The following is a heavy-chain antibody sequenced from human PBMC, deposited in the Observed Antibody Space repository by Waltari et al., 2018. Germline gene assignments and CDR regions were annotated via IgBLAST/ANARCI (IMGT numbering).Heavy chain of an antibody. Sequence: QVQLVQSGAEVQHPGSSVKVSCKASGGTFSSYALSWVRQAPGQGLEWMGGIIPIFGTANYAQKFQGRVTITADKSTSTAYMELSSLRSEDTAVYYCASRPELGIGAVDIWGQGTMVTVSS. D-gene: IGHD7-27*01. CDR2: IIPIFGTA. CDR1: GGTFSSYA. V-gene: IGHV1-69*14. CDR3: ASRPELGIGAVDI. J-gene: IGHJ3*02.